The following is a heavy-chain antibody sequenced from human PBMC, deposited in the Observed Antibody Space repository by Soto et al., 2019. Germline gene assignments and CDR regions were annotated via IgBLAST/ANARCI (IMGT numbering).Heavy chain of an antibody. V-gene: IGHV1-2*04. Sequence: QVQLVQSGAEVKKPGASVKVSCKASGYTFTDYYIHWVRQAPGQGLEWMGWINPDSGGTDDAQKFKGSVAMTRVTTISTAYRELSRLTSDDAAVYYCARDRCTAGSCFDYWGQGTPVTVSS. CDR2: INPDSGGT. CDR3: ARDRCTAGSCFDY. J-gene: IGHJ4*02. D-gene: IGHD2-15*01. CDR1: GYTFTDYY.